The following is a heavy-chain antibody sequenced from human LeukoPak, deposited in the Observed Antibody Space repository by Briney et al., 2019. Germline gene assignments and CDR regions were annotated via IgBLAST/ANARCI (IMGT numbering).Heavy chain of an antibody. J-gene: IGHJ6*03. CDR2: IYSSGST. V-gene: IGHV4-4*07. CDR1: GGSISTYS. CDR3: ARGEGIYYYFYMDV. Sequence: PSETLSLTCTVSGGSISTYSWSWIRQPAGKGLEWIGRIYSSGSTNYNPSLKSRVTMSVDTSKNQFSLKLSSVTAADTAVYYCARGEGIYYYFYMDVWGKGTMVTISS.